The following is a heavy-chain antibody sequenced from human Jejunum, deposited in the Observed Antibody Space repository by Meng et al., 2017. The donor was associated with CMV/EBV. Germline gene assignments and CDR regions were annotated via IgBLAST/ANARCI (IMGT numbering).Heavy chain of an antibody. Sequence: VQLLQSGVEVKKPGASVMVSCRASGSTFPHHGISWIRQAPGQGLEWLGWISCYNGDTIYAQKVQGRFTMTMDKSASTAYMDLRSLRSDDTAIYYCARDPSNTSGRYAYFDSWGQGTLVTVSS. CDR1: GSTFPHHG. J-gene: IGHJ4*02. V-gene: IGHV1-18*01. CDR2: ISCYNGDT. D-gene: IGHD6-19*01. CDR3: ARDPSNTSGRYAYFDS.